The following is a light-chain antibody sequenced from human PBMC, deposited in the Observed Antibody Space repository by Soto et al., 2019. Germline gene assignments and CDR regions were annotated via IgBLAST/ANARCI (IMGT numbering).Light chain of an antibody. CDR2: DVS. Sequence: QSALTQPRSVSGSPGQSVTISCTGTSSDVGNYNYVSWYQQHPGKAPKLMIYDVSKWPSGVPDRFSGSKSGNTASLTISGRQADDEADYYCCSYAGSYTLVFGGGTKLTVL. J-gene: IGLJ3*02. CDR3: CSYAGSYTLV. V-gene: IGLV2-11*01. CDR1: SSDVGNYNY.